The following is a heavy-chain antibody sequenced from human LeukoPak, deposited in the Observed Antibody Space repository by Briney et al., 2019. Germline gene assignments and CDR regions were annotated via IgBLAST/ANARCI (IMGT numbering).Heavy chain of an antibody. CDR2: IYYSGST. V-gene: IGHV4-59*01. D-gene: IGHD1-7*01. CDR1: GGSISSYY. Sequence: TSETLSLTCTVSGGSISSYYWSWIRQPPGKGLEWIGYIYYSGSTNYNPSLKSRVTISVDTSKNQFSLKLSSVTAADTAVYYCARGKTGTKAFDIWGQGTMVTVSS. CDR3: ARGKTGTKAFDI. J-gene: IGHJ3*02.